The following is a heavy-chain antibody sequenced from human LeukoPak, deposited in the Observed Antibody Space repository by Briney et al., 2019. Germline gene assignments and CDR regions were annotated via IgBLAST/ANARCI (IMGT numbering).Heavy chain of an antibody. J-gene: IGHJ3*02. CDR1: GYTFTSYG. D-gene: IGHD6-19*01. CDR2: ISAYNGNT. CDR3: AREFIAVAGRGSVFDI. Sequence: ASVKVSCKASGYTFTSYGISWVRQAPGQGLEWMGWISAYNGNTNYAQKLQGRVTMTTDTSTSTAYMELRSLRSDDTAVYYCAREFIAVAGRGSVFDIWGQGTMVTVSS. V-gene: IGHV1-18*01.